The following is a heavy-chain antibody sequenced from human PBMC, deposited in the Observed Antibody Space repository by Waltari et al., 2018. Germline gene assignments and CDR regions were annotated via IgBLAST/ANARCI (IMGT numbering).Heavy chain of an antibody. V-gene: IGHV1-69*14. CDR2: IIPIFGTA. CDR1: GGTFSSYA. Sequence: QVQLVQSGAEVKKPGSSVKVSCKASGGTFSSYAISWVRQAPGQGLEWMGGIIPIFGTANYAQKFQGRVTITADKSTSTAYMELSSLRSEDTAVYYCARGLQGCSSTSCYRFDYWGQGTLVTVSS. CDR3: ARGLQGCSSTSCYRFDY. J-gene: IGHJ4*02. D-gene: IGHD2-2*01.